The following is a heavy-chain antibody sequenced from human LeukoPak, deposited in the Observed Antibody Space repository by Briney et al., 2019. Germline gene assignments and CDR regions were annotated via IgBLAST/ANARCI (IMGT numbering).Heavy chain of an antibody. D-gene: IGHD2-21*02. CDR2: INHSGST. CDR3: ARAPATYIVVVTARGAFDI. V-gene: IGHV4-34*01. Sequence: ASETLSLTCAVYGGSFSGYYWSWIRQPPGKGLEWIGEINHSGSTNYNPSLKSRVTISVDTSKNQFSLKLSSVTAADTAVYYCARAPATYIVVVTARGAFDIWGQGTMVTVSS. J-gene: IGHJ3*02. CDR1: GGSFSGYY.